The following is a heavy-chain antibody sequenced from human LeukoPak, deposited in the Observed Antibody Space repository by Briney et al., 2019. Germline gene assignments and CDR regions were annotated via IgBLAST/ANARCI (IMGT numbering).Heavy chain of an antibody. CDR2: ISSSSSYI. D-gene: IGHD6-13*01. J-gene: IGHJ4*02. Sequence: GSLRLSCAASGFTFSSYSMNWVRQAPGKGLEWVSSISSSSSYIYYADSVKGRFTISRDNAKNSLYLQMNSLRAEDTAVYYCARAIAAAGTFDDWGQGTLVTVSS. CDR1: GFTFSSYS. CDR3: ARAIAAAGTFDD. V-gene: IGHV3-21*01.